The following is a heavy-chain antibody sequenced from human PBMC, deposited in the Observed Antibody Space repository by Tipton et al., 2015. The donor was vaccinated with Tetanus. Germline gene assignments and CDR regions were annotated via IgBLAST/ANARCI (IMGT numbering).Heavy chain of an antibody. CDR1: GGSSHDYY. D-gene: IGHD2-2*01. CDR2: IYSGGST. V-gene: IGHV4-4*07. J-gene: IGHJ3*01. CDR3: ARRSYCSSSRCFDAFDL. Sequence: GLVKPSETLSLSCTVSGGSSHDYYWSWIRQSAGKGLEWIGRIYSGGSTNYNPSLKSRVTMSMDTSKNRFSLKLNSVTVADTAVYFCARRSYCSSSRCFDAFDLWGQGTMVTVSS.